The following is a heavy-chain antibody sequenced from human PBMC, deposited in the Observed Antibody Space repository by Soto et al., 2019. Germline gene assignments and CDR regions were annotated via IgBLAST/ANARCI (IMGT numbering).Heavy chain of an antibody. V-gene: IGHV1-69*04. CDR2: IIPILGIA. J-gene: IGHJ6*03. CDR1: GGTFSSYT. CDR3: ARDIIGYDILTGYPFPPYYYYMDV. Sequence: SVKVSCKASGGTFSSYTISWVRQAPGQGLEWMGRIIPILGIANYAQKFQGRVTITADKSTSTAYMELSSLRSEDTAVYYCARDIIGYDILTGYPFPPYYYYMDVWGKGTTVTVSS. D-gene: IGHD3-9*01.